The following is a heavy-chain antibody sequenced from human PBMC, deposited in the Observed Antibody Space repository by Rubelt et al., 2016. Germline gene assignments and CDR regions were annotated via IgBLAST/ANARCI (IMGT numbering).Heavy chain of an antibody. CDR2: IYHSGRT. CDR1: GGSISSGGYS. J-gene: IGHJ4*02. Sequence: QLQLQESGSGLVKPSQTLSLTCAVSGGSISSGGYSWSWIRQPPGKGLEWIGYIYHSGRTYYNPPLKSRVTISVDRSKNQFSLKLRSVTAADTAGYYCARKGAYGDYAFDYWGQGTLVTVSS. V-gene: IGHV4-30-2*01. CDR3: ARKGAYGDYAFDY. D-gene: IGHD4-17*01.